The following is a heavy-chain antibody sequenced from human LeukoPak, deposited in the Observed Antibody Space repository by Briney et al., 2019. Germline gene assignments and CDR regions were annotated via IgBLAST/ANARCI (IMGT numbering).Heavy chain of an antibody. Sequence: GGSLRLSCAASGFSFHIHGMTWVRQAPGKGLERVSSVGGGNDIHYSDSVKGRFTGSSDDAKSTVYLQMNNLRVEDTAIYFCARDATPMNGIWDHFDSWRQGTLVTVSS. J-gene: IGHJ4*02. CDR1: GFSFHIHG. D-gene: IGHD1-1*01. CDR3: ARDATPMNGIWDHFDS. CDR2: VGGGNDI. V-gene: IGHV3-23*01.